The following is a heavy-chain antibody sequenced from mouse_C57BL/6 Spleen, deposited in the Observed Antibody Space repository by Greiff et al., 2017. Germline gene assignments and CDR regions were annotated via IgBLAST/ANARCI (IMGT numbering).Heavy chain of an antibody. J-gene: IGHJ2*01. CDR1: GFTFSDYG. CDR3: ARGGYYGSSHFDY. V-gene: IGHV5-17*01. CDR2: ISSGSSTI. D-gene: IGHD1-1*01. Sequence: EVQGVESGGGLVKPGGSLKLSCAASGFTFSDYGMHWVRQAPEKGLEWVAYISSGSSTIYYADTVKGRFTISRDNAKNTLFLQMNSLRSEDTAMYYWARGGYYGSSHFDYWGQGTTLTVSS.